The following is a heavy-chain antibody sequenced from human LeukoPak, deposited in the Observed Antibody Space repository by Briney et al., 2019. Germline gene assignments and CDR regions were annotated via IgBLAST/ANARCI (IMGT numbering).Heavy chain of an antibody. V-gene: IGHV1-69*06. CDR2: IIPIFGTA. Sequence: GASVKVSCKASGGTFSSYAISWVRQAPGQGLEWMGGIIPIFGTANYAQKFQGRVTITADKSTSTAYMELSSLRSEDTAVYYCARGKTLTIFGVVETIDYWGQGTLVTVSS. D-gene: IGHD3-3*01. CDR1: GGTFSSYA. J-gene: IGHJ4*02. CDR3: ARGKTLTIFGVVETIDY.